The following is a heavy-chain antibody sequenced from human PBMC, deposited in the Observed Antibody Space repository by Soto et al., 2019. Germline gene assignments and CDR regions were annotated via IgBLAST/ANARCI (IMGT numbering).Heavy chain of an antibody. D-gene: IGHD1-1*01. CDR3: ARDGGKVNFYDAFDI. J-gene: IGHJ3*02. V-gene: IGHV3-30*04. CDR1: GFTFNNFS. Sequence: QVQLEQSGGGVVQPGTSLTLSCLASGFTFNNFSIHWVRQAPGRGLEWVALVAYDGSHKFYAESVKGRFTVSRDNLKNTVSLEMNRLTPDDTALYFCARDGGKVNFYDAFDIWGQGTLVRVSS. CDR2: VAYDGSHK.